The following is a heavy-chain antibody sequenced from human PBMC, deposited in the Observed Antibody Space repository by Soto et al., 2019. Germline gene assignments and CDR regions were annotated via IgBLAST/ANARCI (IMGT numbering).Heavy chain of an antibody. CDR2: IYYTGTT. CDR3: ARLGGYYQASDS. V-gene: IGHV4-59*08. Sequence: SETLSLTCNVSNSPISDFYWSWFRQPPGQGLEWVGYIYYTGTTTYNPSLRSRVDISIDASKSQFSLDLRSVTAAGTAVYYCARLGGYYQASDSWGHGALVTVSS. CDR1: NSPISDFY. J-gene: IGHJ5*01. D-gene: IGHD3-22*01.